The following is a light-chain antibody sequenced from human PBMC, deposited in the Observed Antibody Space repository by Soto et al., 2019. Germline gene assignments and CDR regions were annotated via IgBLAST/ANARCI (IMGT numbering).Light chain of an antibody. CDR3: QQYHNWPPQYT. Sequence: EIVMTQSPASLSVSPGDGATLSCRASQSVASNVAWYQQKPGQGPRLLIHGASTRAVGVPARFSGSGSGTAFTLIISSLQSEDVAVYYCQQYHNWPPQYTFGQGTKLQIK. CDR2: GAS. CDR1: QSVASN. J-gene: IGKJ2*01. V-gene: IGKV3-15*01.